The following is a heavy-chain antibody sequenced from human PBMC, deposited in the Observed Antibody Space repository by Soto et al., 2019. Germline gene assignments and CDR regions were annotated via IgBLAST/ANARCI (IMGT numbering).Heavy chain of an antibody. CDR2: INPASTST. J-gene: IGHJ4*02. CDR3: ARDLAAGDH. CDR1: GYTFTHYY. D-gene: IGHD6-13*01. V-gene: IGHV1-46*01. Sequence: QVQLVQSGAEVKKPGASVKVSCRTSGYTFTHYYIHWVRQAPGQGLEWLGIINPASTSTNYAQEFQGRVTLTMDTSTTTVYMELSGLRTEDTAILYCARDLAAGDHWGQGTLVTVS.